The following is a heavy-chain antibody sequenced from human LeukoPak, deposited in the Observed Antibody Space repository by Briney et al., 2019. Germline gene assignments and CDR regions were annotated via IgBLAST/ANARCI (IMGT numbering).Heavy chain of an antibody. V-gene: IGHV1-69*05. CDR3: ARCVVLRSYMDV. J-gene: IGHJ6*03. D-gene: IGHD2-2*01. Sequence: SVKVSCKASGGTFSSYAISWVRQAPGQGLEWMGGIIPIFGTANYAQKLQGRVTMTTDTSTSTAYMELRSLRSDDAAVYYCARCVVLRSYMDVWGKGTTVTVSS. CDR1: GGTFSSYA. CDR2: IIPIFGTA.